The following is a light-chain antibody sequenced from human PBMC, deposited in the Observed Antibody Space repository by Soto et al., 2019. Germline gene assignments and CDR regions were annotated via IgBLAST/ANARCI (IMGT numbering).Light chain of an antibody. Sequence: QSALTQPRSVSGSPGQSVAISCTGTSSDIGGYNYVSWFQQHPGKAPKLMIYDVSKWPSGVPDRFSGSKSGNTASLTISGLQAEDEADYYCCSYAGTYTYVFGTGTQLTV. CDR1: SSDIGGYNY. J-gene: IGLJ1*01. CDR2: DVS. CDR3: CSYAGTYTYV. V-gene: IGLV2-11*01.